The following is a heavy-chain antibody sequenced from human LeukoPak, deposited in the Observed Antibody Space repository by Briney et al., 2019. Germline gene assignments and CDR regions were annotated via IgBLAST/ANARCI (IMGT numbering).Heavy chain of an antibody. Sequence: PSETLSLTCTVSGGFISSGDYYWSWIRQHPGKGLEWIGYIYYSGSSYCNPSLKSRITMSVDTSKNQFSLKVNSVTAADTAVYYCARSEWPLSLDTWGQGTLVTVSS. CDR1: GGFISSGDYY. CDR3: ARSEWPLSLDT. J-gene: IGHJ5*02. D-gene: IGHD3-3*01. V-gene: IGHV4-31*03. CDR2: IYYSGSS.